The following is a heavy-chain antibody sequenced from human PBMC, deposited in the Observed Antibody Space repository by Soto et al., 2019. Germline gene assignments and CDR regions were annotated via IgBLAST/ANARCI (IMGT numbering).Heavy chain of an antibody. CDR2: IIPIFGTA. CDR1: GGTFSSYA. J-gene: IGHJ6*02. Sequence: GASVKVSCKASGGTFSSYAISWVRQAPGQGLEWMGGIIPIFGTANYAQKFQGRVTITADESTSTAYMELSSLRSEDTAVYYCYCSSTSCYVTPCYYYGMDVWGQGTTVTVSS. D-gene: IGHD2-2*01. CDR3: YCSSTSCYVTPCYYYGMDV. V-gene: IGHV1-69*13.